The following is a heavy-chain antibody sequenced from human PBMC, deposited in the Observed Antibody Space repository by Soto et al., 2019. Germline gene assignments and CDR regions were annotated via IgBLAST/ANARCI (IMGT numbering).Heavy chain of an antibody. J-gene: IGHJ4*02. CDR3: ARGQSSLLLDC. D-gene: IGHD2-8*02. CDR1: GGSFSAYY. V-gene: IGHV4-34*01. CDR2: INHSGST. Sequence: QVQLQQWGAGLLKPSETLSLTCAVYGGSFSAYYWSWIRQPPGKGLEWIGEINHSGSTNYNPSLKSRVTISVDTSKNQFSLNLSSVTAAATAVYYCARGQSSLLLDCWGQGILVTVSS.